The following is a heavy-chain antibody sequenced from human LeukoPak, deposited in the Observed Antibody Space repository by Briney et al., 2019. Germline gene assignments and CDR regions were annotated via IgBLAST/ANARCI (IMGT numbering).Heavy chain of an antibody. J-gene: IGHJ5*02. V-gene: IGHV1-2*02. CDR2: INPNSGGT. CDR3: ARVPSEYHLLMGPNWFDP. Sequence: ASVKVSCKASGYTFTGYYLHWVRQAPGQGLEWMGWINPNSGGTNYAQKFQGRVTMTRDTSISTAYMELSRLRSDDTAVYYCARVPSEYHLLMGPNWFDPWGQGTLVTVSS. D-gene: IGHD2-2*01. CDR1: GYTFTGYY.